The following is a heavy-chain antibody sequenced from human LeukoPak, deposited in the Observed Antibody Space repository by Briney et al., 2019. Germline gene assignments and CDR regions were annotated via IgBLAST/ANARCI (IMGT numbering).Heavy chain of an antibody. V-gene: IGHV1-8*01. CDR1: GYTFTNFD. CDR2: MNPNSGNT. D-gene: IGHD6-19*01. J-gene: IGHJ6*03. Sequence: GASVTVSCKGSGYTFTNFDINWVRQAAGQGLEWMGWMNPNSGNTGSAQKLQGRVTMTMNTSRSTAYIELSSLRSEDTAVYYCARGPQWRGDSYYMDVWGRGTTVTVSS. CDR3: ARGPQWRGDSYYMDV.